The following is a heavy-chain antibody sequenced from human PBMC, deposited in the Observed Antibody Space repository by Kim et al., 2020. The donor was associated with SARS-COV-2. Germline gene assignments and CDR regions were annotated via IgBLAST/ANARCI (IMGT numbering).Heavy chain of an antibody. CDR2: ISWNSDSK. D-gene: IGHD6-19*01. J-gene: IGHJ1*01. V-gene: IGHV3-9*01. CDR3: ARDWVARIAVWGQYFHD. CDR1: GFRFDDYA. Sequence: GGSLRLSCAASGFRFDDYAMHWVRQAPGKGLEWVSGISWNSDSKGYADSVKGRFTISRDNAKNSLYLQMNSLRAEDTALYYCARDWVARIAVWGQYFHDWGQGTLVTVSS.